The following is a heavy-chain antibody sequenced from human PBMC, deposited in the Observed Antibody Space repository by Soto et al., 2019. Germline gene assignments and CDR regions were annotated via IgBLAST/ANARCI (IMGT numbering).Heavy chain of an antibody. D-gene: IGHD1-1*01. CDR2: ISGSGGST. Sequence: GGSLRLSCAASGFTFSSYAMSWVRQAPGKGLEWVSAISGSGGSTYYADSVKGRFTISRDNSKNTLYLQMNSLRAEDTAVYYCAKARRNPISETSGTYGAVYYYYGMDVWGQGTTVTVSS. CDR1: GFTFSSYA. CDR3: AKARRNPISETSGTYGAVYYYYGMDV. J-gene: IGHJ6*02. V-gene: IGHV3-23*01.